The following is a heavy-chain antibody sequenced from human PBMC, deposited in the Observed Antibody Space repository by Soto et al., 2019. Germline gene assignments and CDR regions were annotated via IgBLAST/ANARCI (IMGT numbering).Heavy chain of an antibody. Sequence: GGSLRLSCAASGFTFSSYAMSWVRQAPGKGLEWVSAISGSGGSTYYADSVKGRFTISRDNSKNTLYLQMNSLRAEDTAVYYCAKGEQGYDYIWGSYRPDDAFDIWGQGTMVTVSS. CDR1: GFTFSSYA. D-gene: IGHD3-16*02. CDR3: AKGEQGYDYIWGSYRPDDAFDI. CDR2: ISGSGGST. V-gene: IGHV3-23*01. J-gene: IGHJ3*02.